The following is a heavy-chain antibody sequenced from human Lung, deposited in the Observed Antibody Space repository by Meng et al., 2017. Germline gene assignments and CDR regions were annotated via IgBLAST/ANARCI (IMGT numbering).Heavy chain of an antibody. CDR2: ISGSGGST. J-gene: IGHJ4*02. CDR3: VRRIEYSSSSGY. CDR1: GFTFSSYA. D-gene: IGHD6-6*01. Sequence: EAQLLEPGGGLVQPGGSPRLSCVASGFTFSSYAMTWVRQAPGKGLEWVSSISGSGGSTYYADSVRGRFTISRDNSKNTVYLQMNSLRAEDTAIYYCVRRIEYSSSSGYWGQGTLVTVSS. V-gene: IGHV3-23*01.